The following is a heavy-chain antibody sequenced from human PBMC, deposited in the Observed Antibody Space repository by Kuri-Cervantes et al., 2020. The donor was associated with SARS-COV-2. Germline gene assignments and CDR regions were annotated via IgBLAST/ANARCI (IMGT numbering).Heavy chain of an antibody. Sequence: LSLTCAASGFTFSSYEMNWVRQAPGKGLEWVSYISSSGSTICYADSVKGRFTISRDNAKNSLYLQMNSLRAEDTAVYYCAGVGRSSSYSLAARDYWGQGTLVTVSS. CDR3: AGVGRSSSYSLAARDY. CDR2: ISSSGSTI. CDR1: GFTFSSYE. J-gene: IGHJ4*02. V-gene: IGHV3-48*03. D-gene: IGHD6-6*01.